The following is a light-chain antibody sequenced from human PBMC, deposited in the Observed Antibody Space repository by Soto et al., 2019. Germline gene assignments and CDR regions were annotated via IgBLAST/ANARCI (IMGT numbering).Light chain of an antibody. CDR3: CSYAGSSFWV. J-gene: IGLJ3*02. V-gene: IGLV2-23*02. CDR1: SSDIGAYNH. CDR2: EVS. Sequence: QSALTQPASVSGSPGQSITISCTGTSSDIGAYNHVSWYQQNPGKAPQLIIYEVSKRPSGVSNRFSGSKSGNTASLTISGLQAEDEADYYCCSYAGSSFWVFGGGTKLTVL.